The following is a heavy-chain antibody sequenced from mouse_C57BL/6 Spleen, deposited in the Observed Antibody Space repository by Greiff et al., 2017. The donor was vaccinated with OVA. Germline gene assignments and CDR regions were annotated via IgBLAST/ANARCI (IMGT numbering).Heavy chain of an antibody. CDR1: GYTFTDYY. CDR3: AREEYDPLFWYFDV. Sequence: QVHVKQSGPELVKPGASVKISCKASGYTFTDYYINWVKQRPGQGLEWIGWIYPGSGNTKYNEKFKGKATLTVDTSSSTAYMQLSSLTSEDSAVYFCAREEYDPLFWYFDVWGTGTTVTVSS. J-gene: IGHJ1*03. V-gene: IGHV1-84*01. CDR2: IYPGSGNT. D-gene: IGHD2-10*02.